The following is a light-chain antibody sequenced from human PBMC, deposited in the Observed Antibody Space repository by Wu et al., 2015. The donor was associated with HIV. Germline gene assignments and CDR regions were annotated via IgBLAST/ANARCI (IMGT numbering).Light chain of an antibody. Sequence: EIVLTQSPDTLSLSPGRRATLSCRANQTVINNYLAWYQQKPGQAPRLLIYGTDTRATGIPDRFSGSGSWTEFTLTISRLEPEDFAVYYCQQYGDSPRTFGQGTKVEIK. CDR1: QTVINNY. J-gene: IGKJ1*01. V-gene: IGKV3-20*01. CDR2: GTD. CDR3: QQYGDSPRT.